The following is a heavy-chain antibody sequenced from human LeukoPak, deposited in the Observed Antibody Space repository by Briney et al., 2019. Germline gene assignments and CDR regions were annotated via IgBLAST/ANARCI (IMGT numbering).Heavy chain of an antibody. D-gene: IGHD6-6*01. V-gene: IGHV3-21*01. CDR2: ISSSSGNI. J-gene: IGHJ4*02. CDR1: GFTFSSYR. CDR3: SRGGSSSGDGLDY. Sequence: PGGSLRLSCAASGFTFSSYRMNWVRQAPGKGLEWVSSISSSSGNIYYADSVKGRFTISRDNAKNSLYLQMNSLRAEDTAVYYCSRGGSSSGDGLDYWGQGTLVTVSS.